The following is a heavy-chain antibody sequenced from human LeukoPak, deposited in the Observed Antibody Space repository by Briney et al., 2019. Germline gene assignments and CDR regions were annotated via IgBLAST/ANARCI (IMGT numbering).Heavy chain of an antibody. J-gene: IGHJ4*02. CDR2: IYNSGST. CDR3: ARAVHGSGSYYPSFY. D-gene: IGHD3-10*01. V-gene: IGHV4-38-2*02. Sequence: SETLSLTCTVSGYSISSGYYWGWIRPSPGKGLEWIGSIYNSGSTYYNPSLKSRVTKSIDTSKNQFSLKLSSVTAADTAVYYCARAVHGSGSYYPSFYWGQGTLVTVSS. CDR1: GYSISSGYY.